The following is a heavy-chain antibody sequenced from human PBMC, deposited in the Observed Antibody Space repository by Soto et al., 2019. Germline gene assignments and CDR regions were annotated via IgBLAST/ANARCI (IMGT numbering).Heavy chain of an antibody. CDR3: AREGRYSGSDYFDY. CDR1: GFTFSSYS. D-gene: IGHD5-12*01. J-gene: IGHJ4*02. V-gene: IGHV3-48*02. CDR2: ISSSSSTI. Sequence: GGSLSLSCGASGFTFSSYSMNWVRQAPGKGLEWISYISSSSSTIFYADSVKGRFTISRDNDKNSLYLQMNNLRDEDTAVYFCAREGRYSGSDYFDYWGQGTLVTVSS.